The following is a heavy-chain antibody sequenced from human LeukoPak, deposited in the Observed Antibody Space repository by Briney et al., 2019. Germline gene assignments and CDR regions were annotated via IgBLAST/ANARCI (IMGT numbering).Heavy chain of an antibody. CDR2: IYSDGNR. D-gene: IGHD2-15*01. J-gene: IGHJ4*02. CDR1: GFTFSSYA. V-gene: IGHV3-66*01. Sequence: GGSLRLSCAASGFTFSSYAMSWVRQAPGKGLEWVSIIYSDGNRYYADSVKGRFTISRDYSTNTLYLQMNSLRIEDTAMYYCARDGGYVVYRGQGTLVTVSS. CDR3: ARDGGYVVY.